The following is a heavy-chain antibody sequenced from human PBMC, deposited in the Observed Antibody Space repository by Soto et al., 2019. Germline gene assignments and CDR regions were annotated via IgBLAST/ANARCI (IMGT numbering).Heavy chain of an antibody. CDR1: GFSLTTSAVG. CDR2: IYGDDDQ. CDR3: AHRHRASAGLFDL. Sequence: QITLKESGPTLVKPTQTLTLTCTFSGFSLTTSAVGVGWIRQPPGKALEWLTVIYGDDDQRSSPSLRSRITISKDTSKNQVVLRMTNMDPVDTATYYCAHRHRASAGLFDLWGLGTQVTVSS. V-gene: IGHV2-5*02. J-gene: IGHJ4*02.